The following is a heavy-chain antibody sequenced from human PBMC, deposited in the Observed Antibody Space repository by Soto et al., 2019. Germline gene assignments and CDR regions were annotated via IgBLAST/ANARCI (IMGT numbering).Heavy chain of an antibody. J-gene: IGHJ4*02. CDR2: ISYDGSNK. D-gene: IGHD6-13*01. CDR3: AKDRSSSWYSDY. V-gene: IGHV3-30*18. Sequence: GGSLRLSCAASGFTFSSYGMHWVRQAPGKGLEWVAVISYDGSNKYYADSVKGRFTISRDNSKNTLYLQMNSLRAEDTAVYYCAKDRSSSWYSDYWGQGTLVTVSS. CDR1: GFTFSSYG.